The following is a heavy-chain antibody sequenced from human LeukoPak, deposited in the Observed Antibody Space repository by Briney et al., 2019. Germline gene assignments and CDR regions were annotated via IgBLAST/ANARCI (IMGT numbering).Heavy chain of an antibody. Sequence: ASVKVSCKVSGYTLTELSMHWVRQAPGKGLEWMGGFDPEDGETIYAQKFQGRVTMTEDTSTDTAYMEPSSLRSEDTAVYYCATGAAGTYYYGMDVWGQGITVTVSS. D-gene: IGHD1-14*01. CDR1: GYTLTELS. J-gene: IGHJ6*02. V-gene: IGHV1-24*01. CDR2: FDPEDGET. CDR3: ATGAAGTYYYGMDV.